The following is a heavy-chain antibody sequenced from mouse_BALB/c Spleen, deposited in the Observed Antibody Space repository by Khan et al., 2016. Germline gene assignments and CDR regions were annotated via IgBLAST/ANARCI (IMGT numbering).Heavy chain of an antibody. CDR3: AREDYGNYGDYLDY. CDR2: ISSGGST. J-gene: IGHJ2*01. Sequence: EVELVESGGGLVKPGGSLKLSCAASGFTFSSYAMSWVRQTPEKRLEWVASISSGGSTYYPASVMGRFTISRDNARNIMNLQMSSRRAEDTAMYYCAREDYGNYGDYLDYWGQGTTLTVSS. CDR1: GFTFSSYA. V-gene: IGHV5-6-5*01. D-gene: IGHD2-1*01.